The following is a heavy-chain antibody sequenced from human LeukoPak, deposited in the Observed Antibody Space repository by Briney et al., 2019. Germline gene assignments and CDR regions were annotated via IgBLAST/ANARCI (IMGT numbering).Heavy chain of an antibody. CDR1: EFTFSRYG. V-gene: IGHV3-30*02. CDR3: ARAKRQQLVLGNWFDP. J-gene: IGHJ5*02. D-gene: IGHD6-13*01. CDR2: IRYDGSNK. Sequence: GGSLRLSCAASEFTFSRYGMHWVRQAPGKGLEWVAFIRYDGSNKYYADSVKGRFTISRDNSKNTLYLQMNSLRAEDTAVYYCARAKRQQLVLGNWFDPWGQGTLVTVSS.